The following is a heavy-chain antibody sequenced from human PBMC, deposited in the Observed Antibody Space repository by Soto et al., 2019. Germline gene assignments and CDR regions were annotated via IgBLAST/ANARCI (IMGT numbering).Heavy chain of an antibody. J-gene: IGHJ5*02. CDR2: IYYSGST. Sequence: SETLSLTCTATGDSITSTDYYWGWIRQPPGKGLEWVASIYYSGSTYHNPSLKGRVTISVDTSKNQFSLKVTSVTAADTAVYYCARHWRTGYSTVFGVVMGWFDPWGQGTLVTVSS. V-gene: IGHV4-39*01. D-gene: IGHD3-3*01. CDR1: GDSITSTDYY. CDR3: ARHWRTGYSTVFGVVMGWFDP.